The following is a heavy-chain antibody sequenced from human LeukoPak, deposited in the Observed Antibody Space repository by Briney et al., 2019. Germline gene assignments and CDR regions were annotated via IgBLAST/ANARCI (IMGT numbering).Heavy chain of an antibody. J-gene: IGHJ6*03. CDR1: GGTFSSYA. CDR2: IIPIFGTA. Sequence: ASVKVSCKASGGTFSSYAISWVRQAPGQGLEWMGGIIPIFGTANYAQKFQGRVTITADKSTSTAYMELSSLRSEDTAVYYCARDYCSSTSCYARGYYYYMDVWGKGTTVTVSS. D-gene: IGHD2-2*01. CDR3: ARDYCSSTSCYARGYYYYMDV. V-gene: IGHV1-69*06.